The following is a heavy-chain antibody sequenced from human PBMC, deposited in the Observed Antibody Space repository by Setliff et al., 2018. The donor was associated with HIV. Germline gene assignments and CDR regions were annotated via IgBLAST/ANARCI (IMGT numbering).Heavy chain of an antibody. CDR1: GFSLTTSGLC. CDR2: IDWDDDT. J-gene: IGHJ4*02. V-gene: IGHV2-70*11. D-gene: IGHD2-8*02. CDR3: TRRSTGGYDDY. Sequence: SGPTLVNPTQTLTLTCTFSGFSLTTSGLCVSWIRHPPGKALEWLARIDWDDDTYYSTSLMTRITISKDTSKNQVVLIMTNMNPVDTATYYCTRRSTGGYDDYWGQGILVTVSS.